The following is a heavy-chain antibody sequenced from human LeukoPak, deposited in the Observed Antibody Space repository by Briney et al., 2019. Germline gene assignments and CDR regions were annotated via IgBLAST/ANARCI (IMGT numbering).Heavy chain of an antibody. CDR2: IKSDGSTT. CDR1: GFTFSKNW. CDR3: ARVLYSYGYTSFDY. V-gene: IGHV3-74*01. J-gene: IGHJ4*02. D-gene: IGHD5-18*01. Sequence: GGSLRLSCAASGFTFSKNWMTWVRHAPGEGLVWVSGIKSDGSTTTYADSVKGRFTISRDNAKNSLYLQMNSLRAEDTAVYYCARVLYSYGYTSFDYWGQGTLVTVSS.